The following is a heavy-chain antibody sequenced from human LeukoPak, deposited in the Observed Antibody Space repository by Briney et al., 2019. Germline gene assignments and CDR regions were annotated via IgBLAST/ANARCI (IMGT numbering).Heavy chain of an antibody. CDR2: IGWNSGGI. V-gene: IGHV3-9*01. D-gene: IGHD6-13*01. Sequence: PGGSLRLSCAASGFTFDDYAMHWVRQAPGKGLEWVSGIGWNSGGIVYADSVKGRFTISRDNAKNSLYLQMNSLGAEGTALYYCVKVTAAGFVDHWGQGTLVTVSS. CDR3: VKVTAAGFVDH. J-gene: IGHJ4*02. CDR1: GFTFDDYA.